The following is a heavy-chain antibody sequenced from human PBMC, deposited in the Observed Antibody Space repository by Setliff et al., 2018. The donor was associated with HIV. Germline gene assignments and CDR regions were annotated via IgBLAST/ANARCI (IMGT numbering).Heavy chain of an antibody. D-gene: IGHD5-12*01. CDR3: ARGRGGWDGYGDY. CDR1: GYNFPIYW. J-gene: IGHJ4*02. CDR2: IFPGDSDI. Sequence: GESLKISCLGSGYNFPIYWIGWVRQTPGKGLEWMGLIFPGDSDIRYSPSFQGQVTISADESTKTAYLQWNSLKASDTAMYYCARGRGGWDGYGDYWGQGTLVTVSS. V-gene: IGHV5-51*01.